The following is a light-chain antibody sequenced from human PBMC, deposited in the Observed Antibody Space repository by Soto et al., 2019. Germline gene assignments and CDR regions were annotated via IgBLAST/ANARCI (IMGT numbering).Light chain of an antibody. J-gene: IGKJ1*01. CDR2: AAS. CDR3: QQLNNYPRT. Sequence: DIQLTQSPSFLSASVGDRVTITCRASQGISSYLAWYQQKSGKAPKLLIYAASTLQSGVPSRFSGGGSGTEFTLTISSLQPEDFATYYCQQLNNYPRTFGQGTKVDIK. CDR1: QGISSY. V-gene: IGKV1-9*01.